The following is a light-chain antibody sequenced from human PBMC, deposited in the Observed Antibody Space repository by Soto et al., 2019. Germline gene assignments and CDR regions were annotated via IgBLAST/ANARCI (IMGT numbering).Light chain of an antibody. J-gene: IGKJ4*01. CDR3: QQLNSYPLT. V-gene: IGKV1-9*01. CDR1: QGLSSY. Sequence: IQLKQSPSSLSASVGDRDTITCRASQGLSSYLAWYQQKPGKAPKLLIYAASSLQSGVPSRFSGSGSGTDFTLTISSLQPEDFATYYCQQLNSYPLTLGGGTMVDIK. CDR2: AAS.